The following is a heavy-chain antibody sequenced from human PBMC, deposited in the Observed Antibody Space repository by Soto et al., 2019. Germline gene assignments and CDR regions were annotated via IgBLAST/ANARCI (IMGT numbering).Heavy chain of an antibody. CDR3: ARQGNPRYCSGGSCFAVVDS. CDR2: IYHSGST. V-gene: IGHV4-59*08. J-gene: IGHJ4*02. CDR1: GGSIISYY. D-gene: IGHD2-15*01. Sequence: QVQLQESGPGLVKPSETLSLTCTVSGGSIISYYWSWIRQPPGKGLEWIGYIYHSGSTNYNPSLKSRLTISVDTSKKQFSLKLSSVTAADTAVYYCARQGNPRYCSGGSCFAVVDSWGQGTLVTVSS.